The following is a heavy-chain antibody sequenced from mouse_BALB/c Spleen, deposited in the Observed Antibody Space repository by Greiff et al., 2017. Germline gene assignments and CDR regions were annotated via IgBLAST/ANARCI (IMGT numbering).Heavy chain of an antibody. CDR2: ISDGGSYT. Sequence: VQLKQSGGGLVKPGGSLKLSCAASGFTFSDYYMYWVRQTPEKRLEWVATISDGGSYTYYPDSVKGRFTISRDNAKNNLYLQMSSLKSEDTAMYYCARGYDSWGQGTLVTVSA. D-gene: IGHD2-4*01. CDR1: GFTFSDYY. CDR3: ARGYDS. V-gene: IGHV5-4*02. J-gene: IGHJ3*01.